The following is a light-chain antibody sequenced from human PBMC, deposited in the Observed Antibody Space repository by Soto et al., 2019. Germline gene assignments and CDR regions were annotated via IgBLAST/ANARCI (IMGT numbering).Light chain of an antibody. CDR1: LSLFWRSNYKNY. CDR3: QQYYTTPLP. Sequence: DIVMTQWPDSLAVSLGERATINCKSSLSLFWRSNYKNYLAWYQHKPGHPPKLLIYWASARASGVPDRFSGSGSGTDFALTIRGLQHEDVAVYYCQQYYTTPLPFAGGTKVEIK. V-gene: IGKV4-1*01. J-gene: IGKJ4*01. CDR2: WAS.